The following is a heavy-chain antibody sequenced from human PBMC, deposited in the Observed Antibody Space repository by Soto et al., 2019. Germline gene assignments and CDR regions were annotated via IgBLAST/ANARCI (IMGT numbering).Heavy chain of an antibody. CDR1: GFSLSSTRVA. CDR2: IYWDDDK. V-gene: IGHV2-5*02. CDR3: AHSVVAGLGYYFDY. D-gene: IGHD6-19*01. Sequence: QITLKESGPTLVKPTQTLTLTCTFSGFSLSSTRVAVGWIRQPPGKALEWLALIYWDDDKRYSPFLKSRLTITKDNSKNQVALTMTNMDPVDTATYYCAHSVVAGLGYYFDYWGQGTLVTVSS. J-gene: IGHJ4*02.